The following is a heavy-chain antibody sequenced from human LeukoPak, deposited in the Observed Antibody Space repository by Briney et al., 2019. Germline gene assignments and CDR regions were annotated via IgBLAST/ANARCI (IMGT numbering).Heavy chain of an antibody. D-gene: IGHD2-2*01. CDR1: GGSISSGSYY. Sequence: SETLSLTCTVSGGSISSGSYYWSWIRQPAGKGLEWIGRIYTSGSTNYNPSLKSRVTISVDTSKNQFSLKLSSVTAADTAVYYCAREGGCSSTSCYEEVGWFDPWGQGTLVTVSS. V-gene: IGHV4-61*02. CDR3: AREGGCSSTSCYEEVGWFDP. CDR2: IYTSGST. J-gene: IGHJ5*02.